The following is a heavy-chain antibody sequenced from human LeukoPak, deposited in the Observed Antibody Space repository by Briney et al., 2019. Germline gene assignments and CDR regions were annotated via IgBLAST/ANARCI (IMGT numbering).Heavy chain of an antibody. Sequence: ASVKVSCKASGYTFTGYYMHWVRQAPGQGLGWMGWINPNSGGTNYAQKFQGRVTMTRDTSISTAYMELSRLRSDDTAVYYCARDIYDSSTFDYWGQGTLVTVSS. CDR2: INPNSGGT. V-gene: IGHV1-2*02. CDR3: ARDIYDSSTFDY. D-gene: IGHD3-22*01. J-gene: IGHJ4*02. CDR1: GYTFTGYY.